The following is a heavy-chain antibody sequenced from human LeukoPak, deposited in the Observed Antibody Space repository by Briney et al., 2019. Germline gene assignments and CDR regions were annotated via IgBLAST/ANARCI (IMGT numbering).Heavy chain of an antibody. CDR1: GFTYNSHA. Sequence: GGSLRLSCVASGFTYNSHAMSWVRQAPGKGLEWVSGISANGANTYYTDSVRGRFTISRDNSKNTVYLQMSSLSAEDAAIYYCAKDQGFSYYYLDYWGQGILVTVSS. V-gene: IGHV3-23*01. CDR3: AKDQGFSYYYLDY. CDR2: ISANGANT. J-gene: IGHJ4*02. D-gene: IGHD5-18*01.